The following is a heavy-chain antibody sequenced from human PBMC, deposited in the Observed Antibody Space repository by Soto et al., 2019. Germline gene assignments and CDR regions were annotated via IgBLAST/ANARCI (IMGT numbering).Heavy chain of an antibody. J-gene: IGHJ4*02. CDR3: AGERSGSYDY. CDR1: GYTFTSYD. Sequence: QVQLVQSGAEVKKPGASVKVSCKASGYTFTSYDINWGRQATGQGRECMGWMNPNSGNTAYAQKFQGRVTMTRNTSITTAYMELSSLRSEDTAVYYCAGERSGSYDYWGQGTLVTVSS. CDR2: MNPNSGNT. D-gene: IGHD1-26*01. V-gene: IGHV1-8*01.